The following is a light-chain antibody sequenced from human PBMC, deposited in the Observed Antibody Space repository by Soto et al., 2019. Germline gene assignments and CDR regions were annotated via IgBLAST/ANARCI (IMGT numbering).Light chain of an antibody. V-gene: IGKV3-20*01. CDR3: QQYGSSGT. Sequence: EIVLTQSPGPLSLSPGERATLSCRASQSLNARYLAWYQVKPGQAPRLLFYGASSRATDIPARFSGSGSGTDFTLTISRLEPEDFAVYYCQQYGSSGTLGQGTKVDIK. CDR2: GAS. CDR1: QSLNARY. J-gene: IGKJ1*01.